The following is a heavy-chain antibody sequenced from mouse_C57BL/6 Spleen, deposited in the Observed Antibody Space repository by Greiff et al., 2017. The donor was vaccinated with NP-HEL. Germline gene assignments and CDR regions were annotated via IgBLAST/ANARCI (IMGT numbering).Heavy chain of an antibody. CDR2: IWSGGST. J-gene: IGHJ2*01. V-gene: IGHV2-4*01. CDR3: AKMYGSAYYFDY. D-gene: IGHD1-1*01. CDR1: GFSLTSYG. Sequence: VHLVESGPGLVQPSQSLSITCTVSGFSLTSYGVHWVRQPPGKGLEWLGVIWSGGSTDYNAAFISRLSISKDNSKSQVFFKMNSLQAVDTAIYYCAKMYGSAYYFDYWGQGTTLTVSS.